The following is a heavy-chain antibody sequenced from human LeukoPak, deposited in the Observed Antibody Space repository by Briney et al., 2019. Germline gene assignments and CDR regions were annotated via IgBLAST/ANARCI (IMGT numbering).Heavy chain of an antibody. Sequence: ASVKVSCKASGGTFSSYAISWVRQAPGQGLEWMGRIIPILGIANYAQKFQGRVTITADKSTSTAYTELSSLRSEDTAVYYCARVPYGSGNMNSWGQGTLVTVSS. J-gene: IGHJ4*02. CDR1: GGTFSSYA. D-gene: IGHD3-10*01. V-gene: IGHV1-69*04. CDR3: ARVPYGSGNMNS. CDR2: IIPILGIA.